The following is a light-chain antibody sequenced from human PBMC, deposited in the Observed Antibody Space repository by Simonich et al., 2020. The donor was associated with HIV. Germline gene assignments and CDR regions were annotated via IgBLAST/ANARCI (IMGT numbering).Light chain of an antibody. CDR1: QSVLYSSNNKNY. CDR3: QQYYSTPLT. V-gene: IGKV4-1*01. J-gene: IGKJ4*01. Sequence: DIVMTQSPDSLAVSLGERATINGKSSQSVLYSSNNKNYLAWYQQKPGQPPKLLIYWASTRESVVPDRFSGSGSGTDFTLTISSLQAEDVAVYYCQQYYSTPLTFGGGTKVEIK. CDR2: WAS.